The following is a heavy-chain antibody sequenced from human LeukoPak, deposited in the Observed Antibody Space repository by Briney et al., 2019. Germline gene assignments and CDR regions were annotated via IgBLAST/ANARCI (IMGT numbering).Heavy chain of an antibody. CDR2: INPNSGGT. D-gene: IGHD3-10*01. V-gene: IGHV1-2*02. CDR3: ARGLSSRRFGELSPLSNYYMDV. J-gene: IGHJ6*03. Sequence: ASVKVSCKASGYTFTGYYMHWVRQAPGQGLEWMGWINPNSGGTNYAQKFQGRVTMTRDTSISTAYMELSRLRSDDTAVYYCARGLSSRRFGELSPLSNYYMDVWGKGTTVTVSS. CDR1: GYTFTGYY.